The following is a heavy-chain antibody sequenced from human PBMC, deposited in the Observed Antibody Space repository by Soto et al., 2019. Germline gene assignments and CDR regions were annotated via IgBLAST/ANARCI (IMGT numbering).Heavy chain of an antibody. CDR2: INHSGST. Sequence: SERLSLTCAVYGGSFSGYYWSWIRQPPGKGLEWIGEINHSGSTNYNPSLKSRVTISVDTSKNQFSLKLSSVTAADTAVYYCARDYSRGWFDPWVQGTLVTVSS. D-gene: IGHD6-13*01. J-gene: IGHJ5*02. V-gene: IGHV4-34*01. CDR3: ARDYSRGWFDP. CDR1: GGSFSGYY.